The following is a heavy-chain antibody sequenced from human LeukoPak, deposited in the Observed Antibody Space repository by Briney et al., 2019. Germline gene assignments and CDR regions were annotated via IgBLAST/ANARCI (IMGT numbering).Heavy chain of an antibody. J-gene: IGHJ5*02. CDR1: GFNFMDFG. CDR3: AKSAVILTSLASQAAGS. CDR2: ISFDGSQK. Sequence: PGGSLRLSCSASGFNFMDFGFHWVRQAPGKAPEWVAFISFDGSQKLYSDDVKARFSVYRDDTKKSLYLQMHNLRSDDSSLYYCAKSAVILTSLASQAAGSWGQGTLVTVSS. V-gene: IGHV3-30*02. D-gene: IGHD2-15*01.